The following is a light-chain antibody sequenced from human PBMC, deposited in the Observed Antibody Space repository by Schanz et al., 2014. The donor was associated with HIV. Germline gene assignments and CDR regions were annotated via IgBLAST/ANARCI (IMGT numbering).Light chain of an antibody. V-gene: IGLV1-44*01. J-gene: IGLJ3*02. Sequence: QSVLTQPPSASGTPGQRVTISCSVSRSNIGSNAVNWFQQLPGTAPKLLIYNSYHRPSGVPDRFSGSGSGTSASLAISGLQSDDEGDYYCAGWDDSLKGWVFGGGTQLTVL. CDR1: RSNIGSNA. CDR3: AGWDDSLKGWV. CDR2: NSY.